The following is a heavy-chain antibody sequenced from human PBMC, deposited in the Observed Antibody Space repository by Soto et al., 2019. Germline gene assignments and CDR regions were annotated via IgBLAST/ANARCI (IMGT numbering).Heavy chain of an antibody. D-gene: IGHD1-26*01. V-gene: IGHV3-23*01. J-gene: IGHJ4*02. CDR1: GFTFSSYA. CDR3: AKARVGVTPGTYDY. Sequence: PGGSLRLTCAASGFTFSSYAMSWVRQAPGKGLEWVSAISGSGGSTYYADSVKGRFTISRDNSKNTLYLQMNSLRAEDTAVYYCAKARVGVTPGTYDYWGQGTLVTVSS. CDR2: ISGSGGST.